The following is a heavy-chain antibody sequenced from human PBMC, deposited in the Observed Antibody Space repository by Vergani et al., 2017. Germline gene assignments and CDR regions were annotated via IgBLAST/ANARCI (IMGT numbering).Heavy chain of an antibody. CDR3: SYGMDV. CDR1: GFSVSDNY. Sequence: EVRLVDSGGGLVQPGGSLRLSCAASGFSVSDNYLSWVRQAPGKGLEWVSILSVVGTSDYADSVKGRFTVSRDISKTTLHLQLNSLRVEDTAAYFCSYGMDVWGQGPTVTVSS. J-gene: IGHJ6*02. CDR2: LSVVGTS. V-gene: IGHV3-66*01.